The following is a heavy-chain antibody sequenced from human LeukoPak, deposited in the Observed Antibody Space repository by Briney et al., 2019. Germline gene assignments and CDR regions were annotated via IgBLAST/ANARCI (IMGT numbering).Heavy chain of an antibody. V-gene: IGHV4-34*01. CDR2: IYYSGST. CDR3: ARDPDLSAAAGTGFDY. Sequence: PSETLSLTCAVYGGSFSGYYWSWIRQPPGKGLEWIGSIYYSGSTYYNPSLKSRVTISVDTSKNQFSLKLSSVTAADTAVYYCARDPDLSAAAGTGFDYWGQGTLVTVSS. CDR1: GGSFSGYY. J-gene: IGHJ4*02. D-gene: IGHD6-13*01.